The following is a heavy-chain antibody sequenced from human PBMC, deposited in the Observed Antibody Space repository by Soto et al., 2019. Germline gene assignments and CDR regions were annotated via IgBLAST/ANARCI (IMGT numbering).Heavy chain of an antibody. Sequence: QVQLVQSGAVVKKPGSSVKVSCKASGGSFRNYPFNWVRQAPGQGLEWMGGIIPIVGVPNYAQEFQGRVTITADESTTTVYLEMSSLRSEDTAVYYCATMKRARLDSWGRGTVVTVSS. D-gene: IGHD6-25*01. CDR1: GGSFRNYP. J-gene: IGHJ4*02. CDR2: IIPIVGVP. V-gene: IGHV1-69*01. CDR3: ATMKRARLDS.